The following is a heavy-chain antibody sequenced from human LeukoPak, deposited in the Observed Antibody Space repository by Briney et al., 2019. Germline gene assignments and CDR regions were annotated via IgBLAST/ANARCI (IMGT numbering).Heavy chain of an antibody. CDR2: ISGSGGST. V-gene: IGHV3-23*01. CDR3: ARFIAAPYYFDY. CDR1: GFTFSSYG. J-gene: IGHJ4*02. Sequence: GGSLRLSCAASGFTFSSYGMSWVRQAPGKGLEWVSAISGSGGSTYYADSVKGRFTISRDNSKNTLYLQMNSLRAEDTAVYYCARFIAAPYYFDYWGRGTLVTVSS. D-gene: IGHD6-13*01.